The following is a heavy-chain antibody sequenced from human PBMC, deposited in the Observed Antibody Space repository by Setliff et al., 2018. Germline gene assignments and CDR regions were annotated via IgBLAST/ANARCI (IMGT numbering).Heavy chain of an antibody. J-gene: IGHJ6*02. CDR3: ARESGPYSNYDYYYGMDV. V-gene: IGHV1-3*01. Sequence: ASVKVSCKASGYTFLNYDIHWVRQAPGQGLEWMGWMNAGNGNTEYSQKFKGRVTLSRDTSANIAYMELRSLTSEDTAVYYCARESGPYSNYDYYYGMDVWGQGTTVTVSS. D-gene: IGHD4-4*01. CDR2: MNAGNGNT. CDR1: GYTFLNYD.